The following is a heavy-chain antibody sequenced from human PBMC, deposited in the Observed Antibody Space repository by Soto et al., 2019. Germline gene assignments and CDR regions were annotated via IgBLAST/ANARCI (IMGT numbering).Heavy chain of an antibody. J-gene: IGHJ4*02. CDR3: ARGVAVPGAHIDY. Sequence: SETLSLTXSVSGGSISGSYWSWIRQSPGKGLEWLGYVYYTGSTNYSPSLRSRVSISVDTSKNEFSLRLSSVTAADTAVYFCARGVAVPGAHIDYWGQGTQVTVSS. V-gene: IGHV4-59*01. CDR1: GGSISGSY. D-gene: IGHD6-19*01. CDR2: VYYTGST.